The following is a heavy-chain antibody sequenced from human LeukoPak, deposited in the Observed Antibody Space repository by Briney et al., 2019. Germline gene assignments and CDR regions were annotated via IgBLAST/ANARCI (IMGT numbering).Heavy chain of an antibody. J-gene: IGHJ4*02. CDR3: ARESLFGGALTSPPFDY. V-gene: IGHV4-61*02. CDR2: IYTSGST. Sequence: SETLSLTCTVSGGSISSGSYYWSWIRQPAGKGLEWIGRIYTSGSTNNNPSLKSRVTISVDTSKNQFSLKLSSVTAADTAVYYCARESLFGGALTSPPFDYWGQGTLVTVSS. CDR1: GGSISSGSYY. D-gene: IGHD3-16*01.